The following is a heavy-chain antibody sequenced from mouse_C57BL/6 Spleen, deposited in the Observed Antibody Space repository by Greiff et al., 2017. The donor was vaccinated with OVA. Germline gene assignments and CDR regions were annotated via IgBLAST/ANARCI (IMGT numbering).Heavy chain of an antibody. CDR1: GYTFTSYW. CDR3: ARVDWARALDY. CDR2: IDPSDSYT. V-gene: IGHV1-50*01. D-gene: IGHD4-1*01. J-gene: IGHJ2*01. Sequence: QVQLQQPGAELVKPGASVKLSCKASGYTFTSYWMQWVKQRPGQGLEWIGEIDPSDSYTNYNQKFKGKATLTVDTSSSTAYMQLSSLTSEDSAVYYCARVDWARALDYWGQGTTLTVSS.